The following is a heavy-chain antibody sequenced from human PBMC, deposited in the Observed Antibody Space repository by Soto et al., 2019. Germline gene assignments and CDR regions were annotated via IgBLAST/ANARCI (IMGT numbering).Heavy chain of an antibody. J-gene: IGHJ4*02. CDR1: GFTFSSYA. V-gene: IGHV3-23*01. CDR2: ISGSGGST. D-gene: IGHD3-16*02. Sequence: EVQLLESGGGLVQPGGSLRLSCAASGFTFSSYAMSWVRQAPGKGLEWVSAISGSGGSTYYADSVKGRFTISRDNSKNTLYLQMNSLSDEDTAVYYCAKVASYDYVWGSYRYFDYWGQGTLVTVSS. CDR3: AKVASYDYVWGSYRYFDY.